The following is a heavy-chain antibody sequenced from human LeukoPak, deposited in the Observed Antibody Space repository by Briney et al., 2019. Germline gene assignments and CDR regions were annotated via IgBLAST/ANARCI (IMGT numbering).Heavy chain of an antibody. CDR1: GFTFSTYA. J-gene: IGHJ4*02. D-gene: IGHD2-8*02. Sequence: GGSLRLSCAASGFTFSTYAMSWVRQAPGKGREWVSAISGSGGSTYYADSVEGWFTISRDNSKNTLYLQMDSLRAEDTDVYYCAKQAGPLTGGNDYWGQGALVTVSS. CDR2: ISGSGGST. CDR3: AKQAGPLTGGNDY. V-gene: IGHV3-23*01.